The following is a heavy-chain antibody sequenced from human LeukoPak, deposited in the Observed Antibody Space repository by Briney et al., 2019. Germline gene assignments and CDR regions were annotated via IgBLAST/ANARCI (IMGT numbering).Heavy chain of an antibody. D-gene: IGHD3-10*01. J-gene: IGHJ3*02. CDR1: GGSISSYY. V-gene: IGHV4-34*01. CDR2: INHSGST. CDR3: ARQWFGVIGAFDI. Sequence: SETLSLTCTVSGGSISSYYWSWIRQPPGKGLEWIGEINHSGSTNYNPSLKSRVTISVDTSKNQFSLKLSSVTAADTAVYYCARQWFGVIGAFDIWGQGTMVTVSS.